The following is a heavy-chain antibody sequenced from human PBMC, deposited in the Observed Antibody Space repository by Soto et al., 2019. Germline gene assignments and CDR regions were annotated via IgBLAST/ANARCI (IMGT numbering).Heavy chain of an antibody. J-gene: IGHJ4*02. CDR1: GGSISSYY. CDR3: ARDNYDFWSGYYDY. V-gene: IGHV4-59*01. D-gene: IGHD3-3*01. Sequence: SETLSLTCTVSGGSISSYYWSWIRQPPGKGLEWIGYIYYSGSTNYNPSLKSRVTISVDTSKNQFSLKLSSVTAADTAVYYCARDNYDFWSGYYDYWGQGTLVTVSS. CDR2: IYYSGST.